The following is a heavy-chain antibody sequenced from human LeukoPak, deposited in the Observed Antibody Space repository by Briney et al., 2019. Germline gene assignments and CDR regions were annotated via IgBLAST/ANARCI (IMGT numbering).Heavy chain of an antibody. Sequence: PGGSLRLSCAASGFTFSNAWMSWVRQAPGKGLECISVIYSGGSTYYADSVKGRFTISRDNSKNTLYLQMNSLRAEDTAVYYCARDLSFDYWGQGTLVTVSS. J-gene: IGHJ4*02. CDR3: ARDLSFDY. CDR1: GFTFSNAW. CDR2: IYSGGST. V-gene: IGHV3-66*01.